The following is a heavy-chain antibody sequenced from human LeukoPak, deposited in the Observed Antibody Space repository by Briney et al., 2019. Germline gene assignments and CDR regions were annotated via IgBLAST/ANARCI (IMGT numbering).Heavy chain of an antibody. CDR3: TGDNFDSSVKFDY. CDR2: IRSKANSYAT. D-gene: IGHD3-22*01. Sequence: GGSLKLSCAASGFTLSGSALHWVRQAPGKGLEWVGRIRSKANSYATAFASSVKGRFTISRDDSKNTAYLQMNSLKTEDTAVYYCTGDNFDSSVKFDYWGQGTLVTVSS. CDR1: GFTLSGSA. J-gene: IGHJ4*02. V-gene: IGHV3-73*01.